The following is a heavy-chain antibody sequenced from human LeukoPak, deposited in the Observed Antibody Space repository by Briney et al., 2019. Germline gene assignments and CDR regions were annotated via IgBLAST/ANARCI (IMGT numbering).Heavy chain of an antibody. J-gene: IGHJ4*02. V-gene: IGHV3-23*01. Sequence: GGSLRLSCAASGFTFSSYAMSWVRQAPGKGLEWVSAISGSGGSTYYADSVKGRFTISRDNAKKSMYLQMDSLRAEDTAVYYCARDGSGSSGDYWGQGTLVTVPS. CDR1: GFTFSSYA. CDR2: ISGSGGST. D-gene: IGHD1-26*01. CDR3: ARDGSGSSGDY.